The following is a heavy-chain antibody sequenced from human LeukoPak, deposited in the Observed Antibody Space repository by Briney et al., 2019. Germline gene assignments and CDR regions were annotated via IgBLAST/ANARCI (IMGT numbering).Heavy chain of an antibody. CDR1: GFTFSDYY. Sequence: PGGSLRLSCAASGFTFSDYYMSWIRQAPGKGLEWVAYISSSSSSTNYADSVKGRFTISRDNAKNSLYLQMNSLRAEDTAVYYCARVPGKYAFDIRGQGTMVTVSA. CDR3: ARVPGKYAFDI. D-gene: IGHD3-10*01. J-gene: IGHJ3*02. V-gene: IGHV3-11*05. CDR2: ISSSSSST.